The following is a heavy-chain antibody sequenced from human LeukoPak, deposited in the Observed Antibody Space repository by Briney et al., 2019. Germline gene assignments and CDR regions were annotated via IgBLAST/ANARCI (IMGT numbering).Heavy chain of an antibody. CDR1: GFNFSNYW. CDR2: IDQEGGEQ. V-gene: IGHV3-7*01. J-gene: IGHJ4*02. D-gene: IGHD3-10*01. CDR3: ARSKAGGY. Sequence: PGGSLRLSCVVSGFNFSNYWMSWFRQAPGKGLEWVANIDQEGGEQNYVDSVKGRFSISRDNAKTSVYLQMNSLKVEDTAFYYCARSKAGGYWGQGTLVTVSS.